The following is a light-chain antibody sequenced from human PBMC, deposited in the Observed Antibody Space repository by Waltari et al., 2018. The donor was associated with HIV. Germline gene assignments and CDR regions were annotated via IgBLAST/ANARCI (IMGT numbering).Light chain of an antibody. CDR3: QSYDSSLSGSLV. CDR1: SSNIGAGFD. CDR2: GDN. Sequence: QSILTQPPSVSGAPGQRVTISCTGSSSNIGAGFDVHWYQQLPGTAPKLLIYGDNSRPAGVPDRFFGARSGSSASLAITGLQAEDEADYYGQSYDSSLSGSLVFGGGTKLTVL. V-gene: IGLV1-40*01. J-gene: IGLJ2*01.